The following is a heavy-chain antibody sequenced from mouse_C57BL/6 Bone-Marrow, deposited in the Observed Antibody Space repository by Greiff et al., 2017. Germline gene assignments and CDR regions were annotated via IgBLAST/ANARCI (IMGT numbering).Heavy chain of an antibody. V-gene: IGHV2-2*01. J-gene: IGHJ4*01. CDR1: GFSLTSYG. CDR2: IWSGGST. CDR3: ARNPSITTVVALYAMDY. Sequence: QVQLKESGPGLVQPSQSLSITCTVSGFSLTSYGVHWVRQSPGKGLEWLGVIWSGGSTDYNAAFISRLSISKDNSKSQVFFKMNSLQADDTAIYYCARNPSITTVVALYAMDYWGQGTSVTVSS. D-gene: IGHD1-1*01.